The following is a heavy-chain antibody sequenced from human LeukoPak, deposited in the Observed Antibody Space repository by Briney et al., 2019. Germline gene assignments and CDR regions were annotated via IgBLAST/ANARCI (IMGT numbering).Heavy chain of an antibody. J-gene: IGHJ4*02. V-gene: IGHV1-2*04. CDR3: AAEDYDFWGGYLPY. Sequence: ASVKVSCKASGYTFTGYYMHWVRQAPGQGLEWMGWINPNSGGTNYAQKFQGWVTMTRDTSISTAYMELSSLRSEDTAVYYCAAEDYDFWGGYLPYWGQGTLVTVSS. CDR1: GYTFTGYY. D-gene: IGHD3-3*01. CDR2: INPNSGGT.